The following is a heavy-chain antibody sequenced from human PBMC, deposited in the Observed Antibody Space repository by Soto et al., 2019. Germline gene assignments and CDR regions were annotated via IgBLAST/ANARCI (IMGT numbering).Heavy chain of an antibody. CDR1: GGSISSYY. D-gene: IGHD4-17*01. CDR3: ARFNYGDSPFDAFDI. V-gene: IGHV4-59*01. Sequence: SETLSLTCTVSGGSISSYYWSWIRQPPGKGLEWIGYIYYSGSTNYNPSLKSRVTISVDTSKNQFSLKLSSVTAADTAVYYCARFNYGDSPFDAFDIWGQGTMVTVSS. J-gene: IGHJ3*02. CDR2: IYYSGST.